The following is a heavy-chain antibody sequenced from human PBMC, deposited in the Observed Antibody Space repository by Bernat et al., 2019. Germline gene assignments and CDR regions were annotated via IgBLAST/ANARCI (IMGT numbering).Heavy chain of an antibody. V-gene: IGHV3-23*01. CDR3: AKALRDNWGDGMDV. Sequence: EVQLLESGGGLVQPGGSLRLSCAASGFTFSSYAMSWVRQAPGKGLEWVSAISGSGGSTYYADSVKGRFTISRDDSKNTVYLQMNSLRAEDTAIYYCAKALRDNWGDGMDVWGQGTTVTVSS. D-gene: IGHD7-27*01. J-gene: IGHJ6*02. CDR1: GFTFSSYA. CDR2: ISGSGGST.